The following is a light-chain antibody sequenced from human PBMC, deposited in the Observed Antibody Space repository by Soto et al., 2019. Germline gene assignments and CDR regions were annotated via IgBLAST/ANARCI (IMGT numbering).Light chain of an antibody. Sequence: EIVMTQSPATLSVSPGERATLSCRASQSVSSDLAWYQQKPGQAPRLLIYRASTRATGIPARLSGSGSGTEFTLTISSLQSEDIAVYYCQQYKNWPPYTFGQGTKLEIK. CDR3: QQYKNWPPYT. CDR2: RAS. J-gene: IGKJ2*01. V-gene: IGKV3-15*01. CDR1: QSVSSD.